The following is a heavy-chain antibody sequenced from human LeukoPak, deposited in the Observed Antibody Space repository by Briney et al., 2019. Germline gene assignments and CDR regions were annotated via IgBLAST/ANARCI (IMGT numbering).Heavy chain of an antibody. CDR3: AAGSQSDY. CDR2: IKQDGSEK. CDR1: GFTFSSYS. J-gene: IGHJ4*02. V-gene: IGHV3-7*01. Sequence: GRSLRLSCAASGFTFSSYSMNWVRQAPGKGLEWVANIKQDGSEKYYVDSVKGRFTISRDNAKDSLYLQMNSLRAEDTAVYYCAAGSQSDYWGQGTLVTVSS.